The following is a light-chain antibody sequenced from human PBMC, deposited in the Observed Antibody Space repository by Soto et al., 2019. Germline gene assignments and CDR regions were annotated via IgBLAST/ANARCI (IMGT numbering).Light chain of an antibody. CDR3: QQYDSSPRT. CDR1: QSVSSSY. J-gene: IGKJ1*01. CDR2: GAS. V-gene: IGKV3-20*01. Sequence: EIVLTQSPGTLSLSPGERATLSCRASQSVSSSYLAWYQQIPGQAPRLLIYGASSRATGIPDRFSGSGSGTDFTLTIRRLEPEDFAVYYYQQYDSSPRTFGQGTKVEIK.